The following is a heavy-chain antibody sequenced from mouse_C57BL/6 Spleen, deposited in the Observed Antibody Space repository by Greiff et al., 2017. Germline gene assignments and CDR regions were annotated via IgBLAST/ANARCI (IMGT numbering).Heavy chain of an antibody. Sequence: QVQLKQSGAELVKPGASVKMSCKASGYTFTSYWMQWVKQRPGQGLEWIGEIDPSDSYTNYNQKFKGKATLTVDTSSSTAYMQLSSLTSEDSAVYYCARGSFSNYPYYWGQGTTLTVSS. V-gene: IGHV1-50*01. CDR3: ARGSFSNYPYY. CDR1: GYTFTSYW. CDR2: IDPSDSYT. D-gene: IGHD2-5*01. J-gene: IGHJ2*01.